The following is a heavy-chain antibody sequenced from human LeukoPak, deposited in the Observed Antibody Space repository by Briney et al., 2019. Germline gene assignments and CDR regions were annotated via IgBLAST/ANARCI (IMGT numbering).Heavy chain of an antibody. CDR2: ISGSGGST. CDR3: AKMAGDRNYYYYYMDD. CDR1: GFTFSSYA. Sequence: GGSLRLSCAASGFTFSSYAMSWVRQAPGKGLEWVSAISGSGGSTYYADSVKGRFTISRDNSKNTLYLQMNSLRAEDTAVYYCAKMAGDRNYYYYYMDDWGKGTTVTVSS. J-gene: IGHJ6*03. V-gene: IGHV3-23*01. D-gene: IGHD6-19*01.